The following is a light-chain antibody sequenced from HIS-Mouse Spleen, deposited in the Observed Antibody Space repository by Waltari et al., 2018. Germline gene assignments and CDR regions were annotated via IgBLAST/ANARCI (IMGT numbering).Light chain of an antibody. Sequence: QSVLTQPPSVSAAPVQKVTISCSGSSSNIGNNYVSWYQQLPGTAPKLLIYDNNKRPSGIPGRLSGSQPGTSATLGITGLQTGDEADYYGGTWESSLSAGVFGGGTKLTVL. CDR3: GTWESSLSAGV. CDR1: SSNIGNNY. V-gene: IGLV1-51*01. CDR2: DNN. J-gene: IGLJ2*01.